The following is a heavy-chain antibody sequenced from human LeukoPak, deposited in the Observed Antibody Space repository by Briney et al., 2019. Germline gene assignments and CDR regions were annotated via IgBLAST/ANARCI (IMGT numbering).Heavy chain of an antibody. Sequence: GGSLRLSCAPSGFTFSRHGMHWVRQAPGKGLEWVAIISNDGSRKYYAHSVEGRFTISRDNSKNTLYLQMDSLRAEDTAVYYCARDRARNYFDYWGQGTLVTVSS. D-gene: IGHD6-6*01. CDR1: GFTFSRHG. CDR3: ARDRARNYFDY. CDR2: ISNDGSRK. J-gene: IGHJ4*02. V-gene: IGHV3-30*03.